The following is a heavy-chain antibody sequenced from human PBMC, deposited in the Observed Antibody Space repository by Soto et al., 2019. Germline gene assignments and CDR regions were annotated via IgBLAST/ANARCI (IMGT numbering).Heavy chain of an antibody. V-gene: IGHV1-18*01. CDR3: ARDEVVVVVAATLFYYYYGMDV. CDR2: ISAYNGNT. D-gene: IGHD2-15*01. Sequence: DPLASVKVSCKASGYTFTSYGISWVRQAPGQGLEGMGWISAYNGNTNYAQKLQGRVTMTTDTSTSTAYMELRSLRSDDTAVYYCARDEVVVVVAATLFYYYYGMDVWGQGTTVTVSS. CDR1: GYTFTSYG. J-gene: IGHJ6*02.